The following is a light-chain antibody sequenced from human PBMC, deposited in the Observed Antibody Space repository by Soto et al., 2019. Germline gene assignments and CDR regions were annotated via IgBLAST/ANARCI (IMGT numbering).Light chain of an antibody. J-gene: IGKJ2*01. CDR2: GAS. Sequence: EIVLTQSRGTVSLSPGERATLSCRASQSVSSRNLAWYRQKPGQAPSLLIFGASNRATGIPDRFSGSGSGTDFTLTISRLEPEDCAVYYCLRYGDSPPAYTFGQGTKLEIK. V-gene: IGKV3-20*01. CDR3: LRYGDSPPAYT. CDR1: QSVSSRN.